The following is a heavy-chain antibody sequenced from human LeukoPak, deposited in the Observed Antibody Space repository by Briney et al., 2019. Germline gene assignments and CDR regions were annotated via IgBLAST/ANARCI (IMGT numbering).Heavy chain of an antibody. Sequence: SETLSLTCGVSGGSITNTNYWTWVRQPPGKGLEWIGEVNLQGSTNYNPSLMGRVAIAVDTSENHISLQLTSVTAADTAVYYCAREGGFYRALDYSGQGTLVTVSS. CDR1: GGSITNTNY. J-gene: IGHJ4*02. CDR3: AREGGFYRALDY. V-gene: IGHV4-4*02. CDR2: VNLQGST. D-gene: IGHD3-3*01.